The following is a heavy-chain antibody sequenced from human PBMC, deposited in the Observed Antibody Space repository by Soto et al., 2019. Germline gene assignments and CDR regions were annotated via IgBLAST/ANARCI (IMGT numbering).Heavy chain of an antibody. CDR2: IYINGST. CDR3: ARVAGNMYYYDSSGPYAFDI. V-gene: IGHV3-66*03. J-gene: IGHJ3*02. Sequence: GGSLRLSCAASGFTVSSNYMSWVRQAPGKGLEWVSVIYINGSTYYSDSVKGRFTISRDNSKNTLYLQMNSLRAEDTAVYYCARVAGNMYYYDSSGPYAFDIWGQGTMVTVSS. D-gene: IGHD3-22*01. CDR1: GFTVSSNY.